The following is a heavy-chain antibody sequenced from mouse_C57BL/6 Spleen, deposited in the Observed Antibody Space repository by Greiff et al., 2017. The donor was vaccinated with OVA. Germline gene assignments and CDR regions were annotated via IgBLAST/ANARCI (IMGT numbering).Heavy chain of an antibody. J-gene: IGHJ1*03. V-gene: IGHV1-69*01. CDR2: IDPSDSYT. D-gene: IGHD1-1*01. CDR1: GYTFTSYW. CDR3: ARGGAYYYGSSYGYFDV. Sequence: VQLQQSGAELVMPGASVKLSCKASGYTFTSYWMHWVKQRPGQGLEWIGEIDPSDSYTNYNQKFKGKSTLTVDKSSSTAYMQLSSLTSEDSAVYYCARGGAYYYGSSYGYFDVWGTGTTVTVSS.